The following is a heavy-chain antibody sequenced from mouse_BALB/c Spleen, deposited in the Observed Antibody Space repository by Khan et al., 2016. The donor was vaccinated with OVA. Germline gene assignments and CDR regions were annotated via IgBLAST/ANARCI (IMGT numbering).Heavy chain of an antibody. V-gene: IGHV14-3*02. CDR3: VSPKWLVY. CDR1: GFKIKDTY. J-gene: IGHJ3*01. CDR2: IDPAIDNT. D-gene: IGHD2-13*01. Sequence: VQLQQSGAELVKPGASVKLSCTASGFKIKDTYMHWVKQRPEQGLEWIGRIDPAIDNTRYDPKFQDKATITADTSSNPSYLQLSSLTSEDTAVYYWVSPKWLVYWGQGTMVTVSA.